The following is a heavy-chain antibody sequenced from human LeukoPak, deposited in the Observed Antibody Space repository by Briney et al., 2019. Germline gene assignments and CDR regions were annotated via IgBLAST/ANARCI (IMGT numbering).Heavy chain of an antibody. D-gene: IGHD1-1*01. J-gene: IGHJ3*02. V-gene: IGHV5-51*01. CDR3: ARPREGTAGAFDI. CDR1: GYSFTTYW. CDR2: IYPGDSDT. Sequence: GESLKISCKGSGYSFTTYWIAWVRQMPGKGLEWMGIIYPGDSDTRYSPSFQGQVTISADKSISTAYLQWSSLKASDTAMYYCARPREGTAGAFDIWGQGTMVTVSS.